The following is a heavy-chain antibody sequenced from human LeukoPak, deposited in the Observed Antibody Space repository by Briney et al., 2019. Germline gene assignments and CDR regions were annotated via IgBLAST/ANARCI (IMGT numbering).Heavy chain of an antibody. Sequence: SETLSLTCTVSGGSISSSISYWGWIRQPPEKGLEWIGTIYYSGSTYYNPSLKSRVTISVDTSKNQFSLKVSSVTAADTAVYYCARHVNQWLRSAYDYWGQGTLVTVSS. CDR2: IYYSGST. CDR3: ARHVNQWLRSAYDY. D-gene: IGHD5-12*01. V-gene: IGHV4-39*01. CDR1: GGSISSSISY. J-gene: IGHJ4*02.